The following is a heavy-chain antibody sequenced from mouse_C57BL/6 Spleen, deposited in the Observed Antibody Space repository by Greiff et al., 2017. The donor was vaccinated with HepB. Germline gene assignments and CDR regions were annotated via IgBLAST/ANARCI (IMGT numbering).Heavy chain of an antibody. Sequence: VQLQQSGPELVKPGASVKISCKASGYTFTDYYMNWVKQSHGKSLEWIGDINPNNGGTSYNQKFKGKATLTVDKSSSTAYMELRSLTSEDSAVYYCARHEPYITTVPDDWGQGTTLTVSS. J-gene: IGHJ2*01. CDR3: ARHEPYITTVPDD. D-gene: IGHD1-1*01. CDR2: INPNNGGT. V-gene: IGHV1-26*01. CDR1: GYTFTDYY.